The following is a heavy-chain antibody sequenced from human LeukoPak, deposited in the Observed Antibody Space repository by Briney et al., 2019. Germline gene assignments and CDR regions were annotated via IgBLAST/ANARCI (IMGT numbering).Heavy chain of an antibody. J-gene: IGHJ4*02. D-gene: IGHD4-11*01. CDR1: GFTVSNNY. CDR3: ARVRDDYTYFDC. CDR2: IYSGGGT. V-gene: IGHV3-66*01. Sequence: SGGSLRLSCAASGFTVSNNYMSWVRQAPGKGLEWVSVIYSGGGTYYADSVKGRFTISRDNSKNTLYLQMNSLRAEDTAVYYCARVRDDYTYFDCWGQGTLVTVSS.